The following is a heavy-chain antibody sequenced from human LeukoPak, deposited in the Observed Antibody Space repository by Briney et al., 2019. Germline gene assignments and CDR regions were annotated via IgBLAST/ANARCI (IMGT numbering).Heavy chain of an antibody. V-gene: IGHV1-8*01. CDR1: GYTFTSYD. D-gene: IGHD2-2*01. J-gene: IGHJ6*02. CDR2: MNPNSGNT. Sequence: ASVKVSCKASGYTFTSYDINWVRQATGQGLEWMGWMNPNSGNTGYAQKFQGRVTMTRNTSISTAYMELSSLRSEDTAVYCCARVPYQLLFGYYYYYGMDVWGQGTTVTVSS. CDR3: ARVPYQLLFGYYYYYGMDV.